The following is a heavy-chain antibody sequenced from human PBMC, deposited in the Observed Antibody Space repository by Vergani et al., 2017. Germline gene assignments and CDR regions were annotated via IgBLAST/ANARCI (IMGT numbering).Heavy chain of an antibody. CDR2: IIPIFGTA. V-gene: IGHV1-69*01. D-gene: IGHD1-26*01. Sequence: QVQLVQSGAEVKKPGSSVKVSCKASGGTFSSYAISWVRQAPGQGLEWMGGIIPIFGTANYAQKFQGRVTITADESTSTAYMELSSLRSEDTAVYYCARDGDGGGKPGERANWFDPWGQGTLVTVSS. J-gene: IGHJ5*02. CDR3: ARDGDGGGKPGERANWFDP. CDR1: GGTFSSYA.